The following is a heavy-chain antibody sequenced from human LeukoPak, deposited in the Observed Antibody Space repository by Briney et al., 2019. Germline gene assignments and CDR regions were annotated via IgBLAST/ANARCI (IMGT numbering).Heavy chain of an antibody. D-gene: IGHD3-10*01. CDR1: GYSFSTYW. CDR2: IYPGDSDA. J-gene: IGHJ4*02. CDR3: ARSCQGSVLGCFDY. Sequence: GESLKISCKGSGYSFSTYWIGWVRQMPGKGLEWMGIIYPGDSDARYSPSFQGQVTISADKSISTAYLQWSSLKASDTAMYYCARSCQGSVLGCFDYWGQGTLVTVSS. V-gene: IGHV5-51*01.